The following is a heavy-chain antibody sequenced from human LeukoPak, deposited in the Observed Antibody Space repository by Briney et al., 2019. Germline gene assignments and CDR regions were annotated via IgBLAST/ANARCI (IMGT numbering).Heavy chain of an antibody. CDR3: ARARRDSGYYKVGY. CDR1: GGSLSGSY. D-gene: IGHD3-3*01. V-gene: IGHV4-34*01. CDR2: INHSGSA. Sequence: SETLSLTCAVYGGSLSGSYWSWIRQPPGKGLEWIGEINHSGSANYNPSPKSRVTLSIDKSKNQFSLNLNSVTAADTAVYYCARARRDSGYYKVGYWGQGTLVTVSS. J-gene: IGHJ4*02.